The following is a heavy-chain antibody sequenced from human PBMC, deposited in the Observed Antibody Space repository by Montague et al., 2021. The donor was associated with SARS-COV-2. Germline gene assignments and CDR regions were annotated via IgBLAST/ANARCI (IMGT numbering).Heavy chain of an antibody. CDR2: IYTLGST. V-gene: IGHV4-61*09. CDR3: ARSPYRTTYLNGMDV. CDR1: GDSISSGDYH. Sequence: TLSLTCTVSGDSISSGDYHWSWVRQPAGKGLEWIGYIYTLGSTSYNPSLKSRVTISMDTSKNKLSLKLSSVTAADTAVYFCARSPYRTTYLNGMDVWGQGTTVTV. J-gene: IGHJ6*02. D-gene: IGHD1-14*01.